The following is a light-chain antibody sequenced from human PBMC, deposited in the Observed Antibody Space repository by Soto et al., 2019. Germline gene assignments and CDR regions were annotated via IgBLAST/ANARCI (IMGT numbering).Light chain of an antibody. J-gene: IGLJ2*01. CDR2: DVS. Sequence: QSALTQPASVSGSHGQSITIPCTGTSSDVGGYNYVSWYQQHPGKAPKLMIYDVSNRPSGVSNRFSGSKSGNTDSLTISGLHDEDEADYYCSSYKSTIHVVFGGGTQLTVL. CDR3: SSYKSTIHVV. V-gene: IGLV2-14*01. CDR1: SSDVGGYNY.